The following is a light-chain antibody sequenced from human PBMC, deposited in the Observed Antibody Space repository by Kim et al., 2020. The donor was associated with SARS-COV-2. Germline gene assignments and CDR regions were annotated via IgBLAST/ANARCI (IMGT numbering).Light chain of an antibody. CDR3: QAWDSSTHVL. J-gene: IGLJ3*02. CDR2: QDT. V-gene: IGLV3-1*01. CDR1: KLGDKY. Sequence: SYELTQPPSVSVSPGQTTSISCFGDKLGDKYVSWYQQRTGHSPVLVIYQDTKRHSGIPERFSGSNSGNTATLTISGTQAMDEADYYCQAWDSSTHVLFGGGTKLTVL.